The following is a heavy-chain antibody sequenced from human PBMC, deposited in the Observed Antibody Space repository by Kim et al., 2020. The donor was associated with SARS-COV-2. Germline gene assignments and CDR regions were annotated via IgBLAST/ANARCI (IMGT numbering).Heavy chain of an antibody. CDR1: GGSISSSNYY. CDR2: IYYTGRT. J-gene: IGHJ5*02. CDR3: AGYYCRTTSCSGNNWFDP. V-gene: IGHV4-30-4*01. Sequence: SETLSLTCTVSGGSISSSNYYWSWIRQPPGKGLEWIGYIYYTGRTFYNPSLKRRLAISIDTSKNQVSLNLRFVTAADTAVYYCAGYYCRTTSCSGNNWFDPWGQGTLVTVSS. D-gene: IGHD2-2*01.